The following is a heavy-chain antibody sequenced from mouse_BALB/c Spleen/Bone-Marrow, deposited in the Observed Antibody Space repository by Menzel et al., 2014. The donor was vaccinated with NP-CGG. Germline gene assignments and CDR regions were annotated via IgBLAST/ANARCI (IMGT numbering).Heavy chain of an antibody. J-gene: IGHJ3*01. CDR3: TDLLRPWFAY. Sequence: DVMLVESGGGLVQPGGSMKLSCVASGFTFSSYWMSWVRQSPEKGLEWVAEIRLKSDNYATHYAESVKGKFTISRDDSKSRLYLQMNSLRAEDTGIYYCTDLLRPWFAYWGQGTLVTVSA. D-gene: IGHD2-12*01. V-gene: IGHV6-3*01. CDR2: IRLKSDNYAT. CDR1: GFTFSSYW.